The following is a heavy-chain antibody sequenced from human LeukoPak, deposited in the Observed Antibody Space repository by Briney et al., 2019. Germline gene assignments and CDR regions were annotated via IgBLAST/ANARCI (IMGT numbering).Heavy chain of an antibody. V-gene: IGHV4-59*08. CDR1: GGSISSYY. CDR2: IYYSGST. J-gene: IGHJ4*02. D-gene: IGHD6-19*01. CDR3: ARQGIAVAGIGYYFDY. Sequence: SETLSLTCTVSGGSISSYYWSWIRQPPGKGLEWIGYIYYSGSTNYNPSLKSRVTISVDTSKNQFSLKLSSATAADTAVYYCARQGIAVAGIGYYFDYWGQGTLVTVSS.